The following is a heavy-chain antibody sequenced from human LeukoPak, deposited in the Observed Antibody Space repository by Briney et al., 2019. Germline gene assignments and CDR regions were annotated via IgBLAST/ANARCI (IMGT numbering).Heavy chain of an antibody. CDR1: GFPFSSYE. J-gene: IGHJ4*02. D-gene: IGHD3-10*01. CDR2: ISSSGNAI. CDR3: AKNYGSGSYGFTGAFDY. V-gene: IGHV3-48*03. Sequence: GGSLRLSCAASGFPFSSYEMNWVRQAPGKGLEWVSYISSSGNAIYYADSVKGRFTISRDNSKNTLYLQMNSLRAEDTAVYYCAKNYGSGSYGFTGAFDYWGQGTLVTVSS.